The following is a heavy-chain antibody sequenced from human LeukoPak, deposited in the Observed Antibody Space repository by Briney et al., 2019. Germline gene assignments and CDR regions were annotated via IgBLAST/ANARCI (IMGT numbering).Heavy chain of an antibody. CDR3: AREKYGDYLFDY. J-gene: IGHJ4*02. CDR2: ISSSGSTI. D-gene: IGHD4-17*01. CDR1: GFTFSSYE. Sequence: GGSLRLSCAASGFTFSSYEMNWVRQAPGKGLEWVSYISSSGSTIYYADSVKGRFTISRDNAKNSLYLQMNSLRAEDTAVHYCAREKYGDYLFDYWGQGTLVTVSS. V-gene: IGHV3-48*03.